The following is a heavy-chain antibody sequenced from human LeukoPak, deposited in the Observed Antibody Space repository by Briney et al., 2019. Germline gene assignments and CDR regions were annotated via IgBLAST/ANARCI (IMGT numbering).Heavy chain of an antibody. CDR1: GFTYSNYA. V-gene: IGHV3-23*01. CDR3: AKDRSFFFPGAFDN. D-gene: IGHD7-27*01. CDR2: IIGSGTNT. Sequence: GGSLRLSCAASGFTYSNYAMSWVRRAPGKGLEFVSGIIGSGTNTYYADSVKGRFTISKDNSKNTLFLQMDSLRAEDTAIYYCAKDRSFFFPGAFDNWGQGALVTVSS. J-gene: IGHJ4*02.